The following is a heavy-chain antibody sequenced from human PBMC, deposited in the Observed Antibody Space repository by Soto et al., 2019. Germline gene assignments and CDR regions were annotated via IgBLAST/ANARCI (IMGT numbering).Heavy chain of an antibody. CDR2: ITSGSSTI. D-gene: IGHD3-3*01. CDR3: ARDCQVGYYPHYHFYGMDV. V-gene: IGHV3-48*01. CDR1: GFTFSTYN. J-gene: IGHJ6*02. Sequence: PGGSLRLSCAASGFTFSTYNMNWVRQAPGKGLEWVSYITSGSSTIYSADSVKGRFTISRDNAKNSLYLQMNSLRAEDTAVYYCARDCQVGYYPHYHFYGMDVWGQGTTVTDSS.